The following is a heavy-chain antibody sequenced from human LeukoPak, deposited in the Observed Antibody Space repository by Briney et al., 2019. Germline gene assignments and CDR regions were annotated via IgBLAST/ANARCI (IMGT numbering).Heavy chain of an antibody. J-gene: IGHJ6*03. CDR1: GFTFSSYW. Sequence: GGSLRLSCAASGFTFSSYWMSWVRQAPGKGLEWVANIKQDGSEEYYVDSVKGRFTISRDNAKNSLYLQMNSLRAEDTAVCYCARGRGYYTDWGYYYMDVWGKGTTVTVSS. V-gene: IGHV3-7*01. CDR3: ARGRGYYTDWGYYYMDV. CDR2: IKQDGSEE. D-gene: IGHD3-3*01.